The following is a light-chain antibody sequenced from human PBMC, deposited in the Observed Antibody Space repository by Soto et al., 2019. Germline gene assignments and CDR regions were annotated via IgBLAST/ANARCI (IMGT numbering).Light chain of an antibody. J-gene: IGKJ2*01. V-gene: IGKV3-15*01. CDR2: GAS. Sequence: EILMTPSPATLSVSPGERATLSCRASQSVSSNVAWYQQKPGQAPRLLIYGASTRATGIPARFSGSGSGTEFTLTISSLQSEDFAVYYCQQYNNWPPYTFGQGTKLEI. CDR1: QSVSSN. CDR3: QQYNNWPPYT.